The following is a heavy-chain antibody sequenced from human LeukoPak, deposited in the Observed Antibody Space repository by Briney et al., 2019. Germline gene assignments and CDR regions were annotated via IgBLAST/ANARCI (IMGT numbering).Heavy chain of an antibody. V-gene: IGHV3-23*01. D-gene: IGHD6-19*01. J-gene: IGHJ4*02. CDR2: ISGSGGST. CDR3: AKGYSSGWYFFDY. Sequence: PGGSLRLSCAVSGFSFSSYAMSWVRQAPGKGLEWVSAISGSGGSTNYADSVKGRFTISRDNSKNTLYLQMNSLRAEDTAVYYCAKGYSSGWYFFDYWGQGTLVTVSS. CDR1: GFSFSSYA.